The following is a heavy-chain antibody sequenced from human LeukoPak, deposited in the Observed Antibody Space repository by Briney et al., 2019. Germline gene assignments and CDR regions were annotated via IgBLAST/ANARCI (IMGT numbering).Heavy chain of an antibody. V-gene: IGHV3-30*04. D-gene: IGHD2-15*01. CDR3: ARDCSGGSCYRY. Sequence: GGSLRLSCAASGFTFRTYGMHWLRQAPGKGPEWVTFISYDGNDKKYGASVKGRFTISRDNAKNSLYLQMNSLRAEDTAAYYCARDCSGGSCYRYWGQGTLVTVSS. CDR2: ISYDGNDK. CDR1: GFTFRTYG. J-gene: IGHJ4*02.